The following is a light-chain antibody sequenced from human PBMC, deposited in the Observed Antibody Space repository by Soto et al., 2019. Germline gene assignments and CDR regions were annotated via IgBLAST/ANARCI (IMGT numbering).Light chain of an antibody. CDR2: GAS. V-gene: IGKV3-20*01. CDR3: QQYGSSPGT. Sequence: EIVLTQSPGTLSLSSGERATLSCRASQSVSSSYLAWYQQKPGQAPRLLIYGASSRATGIPDRFSGSGSGTDFSLTISRLEAEDFAVYYCQQYGSSPGTFGQGTKVEIK. CDR1: QSVSSSY. J-gene: IGKJ1*01.